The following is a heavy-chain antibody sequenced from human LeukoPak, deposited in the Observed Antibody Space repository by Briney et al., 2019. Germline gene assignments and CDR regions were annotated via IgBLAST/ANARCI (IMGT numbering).Heavy chain of an antibody. CDR1: GGSISSYY. D-gene: IGHD2-2*01. J-gene: IGHJ3*02. V-gene: IGHV4-59*01. Sequence: KASETLSLTCTVSGGSISSYYWSWIRQPPGKGLEWIGYIYYSGSTNYNPSLKSRVTISVDTSKNQFSLKLSSVTAADTAVYYCASTPVVVPAANSDDAFDIWGQGTMVTVSS. CDR2: IYYSGST. CDR3: ASTPVVVPAANSDDAFDI.